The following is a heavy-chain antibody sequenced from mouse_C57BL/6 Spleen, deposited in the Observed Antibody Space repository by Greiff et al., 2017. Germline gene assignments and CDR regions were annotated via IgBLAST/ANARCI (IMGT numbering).Heavy chain of an antibody. V-gene: IGHV14-3*01. J-gene: IGHJ2*01. Sequence: VQLQQSVAELVRPGASVKLSCTASGFNIQNTYMHWVKQRPEQGLEWIGRIDPANGNTKYAPKFQGKATITADTSSNTAYMQLSSLTSEDTAIYYCASPVGYGSSPDYWGQGTTLTVSS. D-gene: IGHD1-1*01. CDR1: GFNIQNTY. CDR3: ASPVGYGSSPDY. CDR2: IDPANGNT.